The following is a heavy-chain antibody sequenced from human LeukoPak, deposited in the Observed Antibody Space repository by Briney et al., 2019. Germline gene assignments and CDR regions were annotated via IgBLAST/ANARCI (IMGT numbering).Heavy chain of an antibody. Sequence: TGGSLRLSCAASGFSFSNYEMKWVRQAPGKGLEWVSYISSSGDILYYADSVKGRFTISRDNAKNSLYLQMNSLRAEDTAVYYCARETAYGDYISYYYYYGMDVWGQGTTVTVSS. CDR2: ISSSGDIL. CDR1: GFSFSNYE. J-gene: IGHJ6*02. D-gene: IGHD4-17*01. CDR3: ARETAYGDYISYYYYYGMDV. V-gene: IGHV3-48*03.